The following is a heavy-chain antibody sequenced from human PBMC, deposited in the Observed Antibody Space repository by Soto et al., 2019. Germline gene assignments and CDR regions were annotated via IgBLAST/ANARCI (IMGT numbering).Heavy chain of an antibody. D-gene: IGHD2-2*01. CDR1: GYSFTIYW. V-gene: IGHV5-51*01. Sequence: GESLKISCQGSGYSFTIYWIGWVRQMPGKGLEWMCIIYPGDSDTRYSPSFQGQVTISADNSISTAYLQWSSLKASDTAMYYCARLRVVVVPAASGMDVWGQGTTVPVSS. CDR3: ARLRVVVVPAASGMDV. CDR2: IYPGDSDT. J-gene: IGHJ6*02.